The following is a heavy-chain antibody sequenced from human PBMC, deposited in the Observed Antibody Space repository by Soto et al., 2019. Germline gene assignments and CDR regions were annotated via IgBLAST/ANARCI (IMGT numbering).Heavy chain of an antibody. CDR1: GGSVSSGSYY. CDR3: ARRLSDFWSGYDY. D-gene: IGHD3-3*01. CDR2: IYYSGST. Sequence: PSETLSLTCTVSGGSVSSGSYYWSWIRQPPGKGLEWIGYIYYSGSTNYNPSLKSRVTTSVDTSKNQFSLKLSSVTAADTAVYYCARRLSDFWSGYDYWGQGTLVTVSS. J-gene: IGHJ4*02. V-gene: IGHV4-61*01.